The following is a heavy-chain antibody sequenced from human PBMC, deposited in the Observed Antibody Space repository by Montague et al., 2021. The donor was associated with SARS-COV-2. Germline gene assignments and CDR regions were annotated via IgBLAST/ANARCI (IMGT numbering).Heavy chain of an antibody. D-gene: IGHD5-24*01. CDR1: GFTFSSYW. J-gene: IGHJ6*02. CDR3: ARDYKPVGRDGYNYDYYYGMDV. CDR2: IKQDGSEK. V-gene: IGHV3-7*01. Sequence: SLRLSCAASGFTFSSYWMSWVRQAPGKGLEWVANIKQDGSEKYYVDSVKGRFTLSRDIAKNSLYLQMNSLRAEDTAVYYCARDYKPVGRDGYNYDYYYGMDVWGQGTTVTVS.